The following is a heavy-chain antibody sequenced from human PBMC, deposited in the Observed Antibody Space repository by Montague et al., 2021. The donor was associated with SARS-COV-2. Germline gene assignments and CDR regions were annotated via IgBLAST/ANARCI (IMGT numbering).Heavy chain of an antibody. Sequence: TLSLTCTVAGGSISSGGYDWSWIRQHPGKGLEWIGDMYYSGXTXYXXXXKXRVTISVDTSKNQFSLKLSSVTAADTAVYYCARDVGWYSSSWFDYWGQGTLVTVSS. V-gene: IGHV4-31*03. CDR1: GGSISSGGYD. J-gene: IGHJ4*02. D-gene: IGHD6-13*01. CDR3: ARDVGWYSSSWFDY. CDR2: MYYSGXT.